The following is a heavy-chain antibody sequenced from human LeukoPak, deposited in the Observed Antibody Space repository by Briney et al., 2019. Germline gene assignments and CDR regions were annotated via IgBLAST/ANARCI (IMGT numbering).Heavy chain of an antibody. CDR1: GFTFNIYA. CDR2: ISGSGGIT. D-gene: IGHD5-12*01. Sequence: GGSLRLSCAASGFTFNIYAMSWVRQAPGKGLEWVSDISGSGGITYYADSVKGRFTISRDNSKNTLYLQVSSLRAEDTAVYCCAKDRAGNSGSRGFDYWGQGTLVTVSS. CDR3: AKDRAGNSGSRGFDY. J-gene: IGHJ4*02. V-gene: IGHV3-23*01.